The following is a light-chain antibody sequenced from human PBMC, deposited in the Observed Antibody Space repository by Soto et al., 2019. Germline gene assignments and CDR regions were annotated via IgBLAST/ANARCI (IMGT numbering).Light chain of an antibody. Sequence: DIQITQSPSSLSASVGDRVPITCRASQSITSYLNWYQKKPGKAPELLIHAASRLQSGVPSRFSGSGSGTDFNLTISSLQTEDFATYYCQQTYGTPQTFGQGTKVDI. CDR2: AAS. CDR1: QSITSY. CDR3: QQTYGTPQT. V-gene: IGKV1-39*01. J-gene: IGKJ1*01.